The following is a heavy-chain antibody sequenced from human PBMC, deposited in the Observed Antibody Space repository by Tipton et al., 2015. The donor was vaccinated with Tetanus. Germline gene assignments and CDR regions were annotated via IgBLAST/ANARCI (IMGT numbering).Heavy chain of an antibody. CDR3: ARGTGDY. CDR1: GGPVSSYY. Sequence: TLSLTCTVSGGPVSSYYWTWFRQPPGKGLEWIGYIYYSGSTNYNPSLKSRVTISVDTSKNQFSLKLSSVTAADTAVYYCARGTGDYWGQGILVSVAS. CDR2: IYYSGST. J-gene: IGHJ4*02. V-gene: IGHV4-59*02. D-gene: IGHD1-14*01.